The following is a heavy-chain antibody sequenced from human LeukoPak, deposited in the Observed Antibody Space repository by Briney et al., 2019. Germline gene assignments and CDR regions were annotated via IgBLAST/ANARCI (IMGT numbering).Heavy chain of an antibody. CDR1: GFTFSSYE. Sequence: GGSLRLSCAASGFTFSSYEMNWVRQAPGKGLEWVSYISSSGSNIYYADSVKGRFTISRDNAKNSLYLQMNSLRAEDTAVYYCARGSRYSSGWYNDYWGQGTLVTVSS. J-gene: IGHJ4*02. CDR3: ARGSRYSSGWYNDY. V-gene: IGHV3-48*03. CDR2: ISSSGSNI. D-gene: IGHD6-19*01.